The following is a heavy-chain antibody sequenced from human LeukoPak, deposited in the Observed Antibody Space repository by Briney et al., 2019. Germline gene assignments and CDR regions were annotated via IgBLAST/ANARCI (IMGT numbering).Heavy chain of an antibody. CDR1: GGTISSYY. CDR3: ASDNPYCGGDCYAFDI. Sequence: SETLSLTCTVSGGTISSYYWRWIRQAPGKGLEWIGYIYYSGSTNYNPSLKSRGTISVATSTNQFSLKLSSVTAADTAVYYCASDNPYCGGDCYAFDIWGQGTMVTVSS. CDR2: IYYSGST. V-gene: IGHV4-59*01. J-gene: IGHJ3*02. D-gene: IGHD2-21*02.